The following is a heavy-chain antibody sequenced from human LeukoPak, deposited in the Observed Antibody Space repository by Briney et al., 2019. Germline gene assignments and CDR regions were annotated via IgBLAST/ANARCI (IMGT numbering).Heavy chain of an antibody. CDR2: IYYSGST. J-gene: IGHJ4*02. D-gene: IGHD4-23*01. CDR1: GGSISSGDYY. Sequence: SETLSLTCTVSGGSISSGDYYWSWIRQPPGKGLEWIGYIYYSGSTYYNPSLKSRVTISADTSKNQFSLKLSSVTAADTAVYYCARDLLNEGNHLDYWGQGTLVTVSS. V-gene: IGHV4-30-4*01. CDR3: ARDLLNEGNHLDY.